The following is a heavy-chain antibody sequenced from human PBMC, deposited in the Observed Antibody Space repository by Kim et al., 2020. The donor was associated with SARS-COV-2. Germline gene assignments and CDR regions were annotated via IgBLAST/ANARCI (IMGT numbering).Heavy chain of an antibody. CDR3: ARLSRRVYTVTTSVFHWYFDL. D-gene: IGHD4-17*01. CDR2: IKQDASDN. CDR1: GFTFSNYW. Sequence: GGSLRLSCAASGFTFSNYWMSWVRQAPGQGLEWVANIKQDASDNYYVDSVRGRFTISRDNAKNSLYLQMNSLRAEDTAVYYCARLSRRVYTVTTSVFHWYFDLWGRSTLVSVSS. V-gene: IGHV3-7*01. J-gene: IGHJ2*01.